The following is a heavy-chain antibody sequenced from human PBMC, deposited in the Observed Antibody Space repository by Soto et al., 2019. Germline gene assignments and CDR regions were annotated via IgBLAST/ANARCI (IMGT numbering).Heavy chain of an antibody. CDR3: ARENYDFWSGYYMGTGFDY. CDR1: GGSISSYY. D-gene: IGHD3-3*01. J-gene: IGHJ4*02. V-gene: IGHV4-59*01. Sequence: SETLSLTCTVSGGSISSYYWSWIRQPPGKGLEWIGYIYYSGSTNYNPSLKSRVTISVDTSKNQFSLKLSSVTAADTAVYYCARENYDFWSGYYMGTGFDYWGQGTLVTVSS. CDR2: IYYSGST.